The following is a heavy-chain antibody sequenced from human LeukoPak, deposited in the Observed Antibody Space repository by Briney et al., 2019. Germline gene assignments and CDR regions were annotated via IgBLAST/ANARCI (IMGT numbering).Heavy chain of an antibody. CDR1: GFTFSTYS. CDR2: INHSGST. CDR3: ARGLPYYDFWSGYYIDY. V-gene: IGHV4-34*01. D-gene: IGHD3-3*01. J-gene: IGHJ4*02. Sequence: GSLRLSCAASGFTFSTYSMNWVRQPPGKGLEWIGEINHSGSTNYNPSLKSRVTISVDTSKNQFSLKLSSVTAADTAVYYCARGLPYYDFWSGYYIDYWGQGTLVTVSS.